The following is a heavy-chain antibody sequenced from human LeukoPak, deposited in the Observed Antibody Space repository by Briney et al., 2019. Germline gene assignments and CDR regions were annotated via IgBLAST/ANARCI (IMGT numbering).Heavy chain of an antibody. J-gene: IGHJ6*03. CDR1: GFSFYDYT. D-gene: IGHD5-18*01. V-gene: IGHV3-43*01. Sequence: PGGALRLSCAASGFSFYDYTMHWARQAPGRGLEGVSLFSWDGGSTYYADSVKVRFTISRDNSKNSLYLQMNSLRTGDTALYYCAKEPAMVITLSFYSYSMDVWRKGPTVTVSS. CDR3: AKEPAMVITLSFYSYSMDV. CDR2: FSWDGGST.